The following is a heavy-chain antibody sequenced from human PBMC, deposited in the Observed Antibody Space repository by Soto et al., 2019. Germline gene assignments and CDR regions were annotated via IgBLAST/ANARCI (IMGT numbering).Heavy chain of an antibody. J-gene: IGHJ4*02. V-gene: IGHV1-8*02. Sequence: VASVKVSCKTSGYTFTTYGISWVRQATGQGLEWMGWMNPNSGNTGYAQKFQGRVTMTRNTSISTAYMELSSLRSEDTAVYYCARVPKQWLVPDFDYWGQGTLVTVSS. CDR3: ARVPKQWLVPDFDY. CDR2: MNPNSGNT. D-gene: IGHD6-19*01. CDR1: GYTFTTYG.